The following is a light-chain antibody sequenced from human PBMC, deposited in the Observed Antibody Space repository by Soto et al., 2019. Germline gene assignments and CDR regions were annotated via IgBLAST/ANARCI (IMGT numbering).Light chain of an antibody. CDR3: ASYTIKTTYV. Sequence: QSVLTQPASVSGSPGQSITISCTGTNVDCGGYNYVSWYQHHPGKAPKLLIFEVSNRPSGVSNRFSGSKSGNTASLTISGLQSEDEADYYCASYTIKTTYVFGSGTKVTVL. CDR2: EVS. J-gene: IGLJ1*01. CDR1: NVDCGGYNY. V-gene: IGLV2-14*01.